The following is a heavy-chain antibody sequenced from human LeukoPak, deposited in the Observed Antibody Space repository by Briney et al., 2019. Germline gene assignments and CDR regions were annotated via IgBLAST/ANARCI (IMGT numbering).Heavy chain of an antibody. Sequence: KTSVTLSLTCTVSGGSINNYYWSWIRQPPGKGLEWIAYIYYSGSTNYNPSLKSRVTISVDTSKNQFSLMLSSVTAADTAVYYCARHNARLRGWIGEVDFWGQGALVTVSS. J-gene: IGHJ4*02. CDR2: IYYSGST. CDR3: ARHNARLRGWIGEVDF. V-gene: IGHV4-59*08. D-gene: IGHD3-10*01. CDR1: GGSINNYY.